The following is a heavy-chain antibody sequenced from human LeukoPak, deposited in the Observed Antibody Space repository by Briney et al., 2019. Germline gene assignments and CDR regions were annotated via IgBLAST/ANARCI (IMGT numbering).Heavy chain of an antibody. CDR1: GGSFSGYY. Sequence: SETLSLTCAVYGGSFSGYYWSWIRQPPGKGLEWIGEINHSGSTNYNPSLKSRVTISVDTSKNQFSLKLSSVTAADTAVYYCAREVRYFDWSHRFDLWGQGTLVTVSS. CDR2: INHSGST. J-gene: IGHJ5*02. V-gene: IGHV4-34*01. CDR3: AREVRYFDWSHRFDL. D-gene: IGHD3-9*01.